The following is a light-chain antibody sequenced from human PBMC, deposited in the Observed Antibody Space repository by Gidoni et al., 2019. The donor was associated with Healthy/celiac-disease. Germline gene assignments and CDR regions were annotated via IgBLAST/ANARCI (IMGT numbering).Light chain of an antibody. CDR1: QSVSSY. Sequence: EIVLTHSPATLSLSPGERATLSCRASQSVSSYLAWYQQKPGQAPRLLIYDASKRATGIPARFSGSGSGTDFTLTIRSLEPEDFAVYYCQQRSNWAWTFGQGTKVEIK. J-gene: IGKJ1*01. CDR3: QQRSNWAWT. V-gene: IGKV3-11*01. CDR2: DAS.